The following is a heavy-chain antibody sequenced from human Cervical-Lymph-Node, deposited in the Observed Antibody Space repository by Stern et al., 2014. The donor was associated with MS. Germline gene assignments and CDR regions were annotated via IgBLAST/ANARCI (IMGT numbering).Heavy chain of an antibody. V-gene: IGHV3-9*01. CDR1: GFTFDAFA. CDR3: AKADDYAAGIDA. Sequence: VQLVESGGGMVQPGRSLRLSCEASGFTFDAFAMHWVRQAPGPGLERVCCLGWNSEGRGYADSVQGRFTISRDNAKSSLYLQMNSLTAEDTALYYCAKADDYAAGIDAWGQGTLVVVSS. J-gene: IGHJ5*02. D-gene: IGHD3-16*01. CDR2: LGWNSEGR.